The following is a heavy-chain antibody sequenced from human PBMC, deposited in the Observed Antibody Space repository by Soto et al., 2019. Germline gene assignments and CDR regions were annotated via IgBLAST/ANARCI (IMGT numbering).Heavy chain of an antibody. CDR2: ISYDGSNK. Sequence: QVQLVESGGGVVQPGRSLRLSCAASGFTFSSYGMHWVRQAPGKGLEWVAVISYDGSNKYYADSVKGRFTISRDNSKNTLHLQMNSLRAEDTAVYYCAKEFLSGYDSPLYYWGQGTLVTVSS. CDR1: GFTFSSYG. V-gene: IGHV3-30*18. CDR3: AKEFLSGYDSPLYY. D-gene: IGHD5-12*01. J-gene: IGHJ4*02.